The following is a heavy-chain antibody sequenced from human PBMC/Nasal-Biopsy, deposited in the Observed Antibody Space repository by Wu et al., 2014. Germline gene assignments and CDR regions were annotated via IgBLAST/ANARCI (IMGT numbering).Heavy chain of an antibody. V-gene: IGHV3-23*01. CDR2: LNGAGVNT. CDR1: GFVFSTYA. D-gene: IGHD2-2*01. Sequence: LRLSCAASGFVFSTYAMAWIRQAPGKGPEYVAALNGAGVNTYYADSARGRFSISRDNSKDTLYLQMNTLKLDDAAVYYCAKGMRRCISTTCYSNNQNFDYWGQGALVTVSS. J-gene: IGHJ4*02. CDR3: AKGMRRCISTTCYSNNQNFDY.